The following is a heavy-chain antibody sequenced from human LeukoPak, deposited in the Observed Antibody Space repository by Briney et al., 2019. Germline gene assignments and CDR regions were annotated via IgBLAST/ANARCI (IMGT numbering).Heavy chain of an antibody. J-gene: IGHJ4*02. CDR1: GFTFSSYG. D-gene: IGHD1-1*01. CDR2: ISSSSSYI. CDR3: ATEWKCAY. Sequence: GGSLRLSCAASGFTFSSYGMSWVRQAPGKGLEWVSSISSSSSYIYYADSVKGRFTISRDNAKNSLYLQMNSLRAEDTAVYYCATEWKCAYWGQGSLVSVSS. V-gene: IGHV3-21*01.